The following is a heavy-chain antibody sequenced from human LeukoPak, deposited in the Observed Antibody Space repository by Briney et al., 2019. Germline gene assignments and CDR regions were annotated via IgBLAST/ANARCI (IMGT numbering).Heavy chain of an antibody. CDR1: GFTFSSYE. J-gene: IGHJ4*02. CDR2: ISSSSSYI. V-gene: IGHV3-21*01. D-gene: IGHD4-17*01. CDR3: ARGPDYGDYVEY. Sequence: EPGGSLRLSCAASGFTFSSYEMNWVRQAPGKGLEWVSSISSSSSYIYYADSVKGRFTISRDNAKNSLYLQMNSLRAEDTAVYYCARGPDYGDYVEYWGQGTLVTVSS.